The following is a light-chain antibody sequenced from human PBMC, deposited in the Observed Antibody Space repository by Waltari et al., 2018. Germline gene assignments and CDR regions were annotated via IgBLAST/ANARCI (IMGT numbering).Light chain of an antibody. CDR2: SFS. CDR1: SSNIGAGSD. V-gene: IGLV1-40*01. J-gene: IGLJ3*02. Sequence: QSVLTQPPFLSGAPGQTITISCTGSSSNIGAGSDLNWYQQLPGKAPKLLMFSFSNRPSGVPDRFSGSKSGTAAALAITGLQPEDEADYYCQSYDSRRGGQVVFGGGTKVTVL. CDR3: QSYDSRRGGQVV.